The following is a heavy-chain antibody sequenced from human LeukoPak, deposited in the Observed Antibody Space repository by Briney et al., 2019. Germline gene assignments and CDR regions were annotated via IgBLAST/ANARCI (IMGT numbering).Heavy chain of an antibody. J-gene: IGHJ3*02. CDR2: IKSKTDGGTT. V-gene: IGHV3-15*01. CDR1: GFTFSDAW. CDR3: RAVAGNDAFDI. D-gene: IGHD6-19*01. Sequence: GSLRLSCAASGFTFSDAWMTWVRQAPGKGLEWVGRIKSKTDGGTTDIAAPVKGRFTISRDDSKTTFYLQMHSLKTEDTAVYYCRAVAGNDAFDIWGPGTMVTVSS.